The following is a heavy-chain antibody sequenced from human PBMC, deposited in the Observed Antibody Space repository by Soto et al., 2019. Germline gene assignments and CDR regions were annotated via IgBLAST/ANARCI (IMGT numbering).Heavy chain of an antibody. D-gene: IGHD1-1*01. CDR3: AKNRRPLTYPMGYFQH. V-gene: IGHV3-30*18. J-gene: IGHJ1*01. CDR2: ISYDGSNK. CDR1: GFTFSSYG. Sequence: GGSLRLSCAASGFTFSSYGMHWVRQAPGKGLEWVAVISYDGSNKYYADSVKGRFTISRDNSKNTLYLQMNSLRAEDTAVYYCAKNRRPLTYPMGYFQHWGQGTLVTVSS.